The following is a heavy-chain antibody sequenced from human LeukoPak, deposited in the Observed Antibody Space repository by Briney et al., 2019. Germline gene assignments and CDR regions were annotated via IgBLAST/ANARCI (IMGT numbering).Heavy chain of an antibody. D-gene: IGHD4-17*01. CDR3: ARVGDRVNWFDP. CDR2: IIPIFGTA. Sequence: SVKVSCKASGGTFSSYAIIWVRQAPGQGLEWMGGIIPIFGTANYAQKFQGRVTITADESASTAYMELSSLRSEDTAVYYCARVGDRVNWFDPWGQGTLVTVSS. V-gene: IGHV1-69*13. J-gene: IGHJ5*02. CDR1: GGTFSSYA.